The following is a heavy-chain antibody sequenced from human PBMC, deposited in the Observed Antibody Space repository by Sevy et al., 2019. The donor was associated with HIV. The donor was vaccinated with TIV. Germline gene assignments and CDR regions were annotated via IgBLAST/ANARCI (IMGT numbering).Heavy chain of an antibody. CDR1: GGSINNYF. D-gene: IGHD6-13*01. CDR3: ARESIAAIGDFDY. J-gene: IGHJ4*02. Sequence: SETLSLTCTVSGGSINNYFWSLIRQPPGKGLEWIGYIYYSGSTNYNPSLKSRVTISVDTSKTQFSLKLTSVTAADTAVYYCARESIAAIGDFDYWGQGTLVTVSS. CDR2: IYYSGST. V-gene: IGHV4-59*01.